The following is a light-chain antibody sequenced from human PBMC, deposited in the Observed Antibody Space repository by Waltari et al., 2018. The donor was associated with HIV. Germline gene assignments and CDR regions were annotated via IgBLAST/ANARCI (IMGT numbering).Light chain of an antibody. CDR1: SSDVGAYDF. J-gene: IGLJ2*01. CDR3: SSFTTSSYLL. V-gene: IGLV2-14*01. Sequence: QSALTQPASVSGSPGQSITVSCTGTSSDVGAYDFVSWYQQPPGTAPKLVIYDVSYRPSGISNRCSGSKSGNTASLTISGLQTEDEADYYCSSFTTSSYLLFGGGTKVTVL. CDR2: DVS.